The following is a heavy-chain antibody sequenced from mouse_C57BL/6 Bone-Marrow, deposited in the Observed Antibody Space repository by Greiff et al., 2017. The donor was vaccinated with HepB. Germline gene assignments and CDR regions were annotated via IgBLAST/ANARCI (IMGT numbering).Heavy chain of an antibody. CDR1: GIDFSRYW. D-gene: IGHD2-1*01. V-gene: IGHV4-1*01. J-gene: IGHJ3*01. CDR2: INPDSSTI. CDR3: ASPIYYGNPFAY. Sequence: EVKLLESGGGLVQPGGSLKLSCAASGIDFSRYWMSWVRRAPGKGLEWIGEINPDSSTINYAPSLKDKFIISRDNAKNTLYLQMSKVRSEDTALYYCASPIYYGNPFAYWGQGTLVTVSA.